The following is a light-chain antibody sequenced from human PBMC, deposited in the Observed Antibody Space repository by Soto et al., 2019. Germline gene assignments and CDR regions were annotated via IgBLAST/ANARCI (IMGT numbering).Light chain of an antibody. CDR1: SSDVGGYNY. J-gene: IGLJ1*01. V-gene: IGLV2-14*01. CDR3: SSYTSSSTPYV. Sequence: QSALTQPACVSGAPGQSITISFTATSSDVGGYNYVSWYQQHPGKAPKLMLYEVSNRPSGVSNRLSGSKSGNTASLTISVLQAEDEADYYCSSYTSSSTPYVFGTGTKVTV. CDR2: EVS.